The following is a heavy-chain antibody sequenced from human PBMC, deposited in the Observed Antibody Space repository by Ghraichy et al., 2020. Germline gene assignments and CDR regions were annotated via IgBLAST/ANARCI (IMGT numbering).Heavy chain of an antibody. V-gene: IGHV3-7*01. CDR3: AREYGDYGIVAFAI. Sequence: GGSLRLSCAASGFTFSSYWMSWVRQAPGKGLEWVANIKQDGSEKYYVDSVKGRFTISRDNAKNSLYLQMNSLRAEDTAVYYCAREYGDYGIVAFAIWGKETTVTVSS. CDR2: IKQDGSEK. CDR1: GFTFSSYW. D-gene: IGHD4-17*01. J-gene: IGHJ3*02.